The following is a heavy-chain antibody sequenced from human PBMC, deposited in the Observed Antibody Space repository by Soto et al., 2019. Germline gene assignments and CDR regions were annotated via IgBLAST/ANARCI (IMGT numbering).Heavy chain of an antibody. J-gene: IGHJ6*02. CDR2: IYSTGST. D-gene: IGHD6-13*01. V-gene: IGHV4-39*01. CDR1: GDSIRSSSY. CDR3: RRSSRYGTEV. Sequence: QLQLQESGPGLVKPSETLSLTCSVSGDSIRSSSYWGWIRQPPGKGLEWIGSIYSTGSTYYNPSLKSPDTISVDTSKNQFSRNLSSVTAADTAVYYCRRSSRYGTEVWGQGTALTVSS.